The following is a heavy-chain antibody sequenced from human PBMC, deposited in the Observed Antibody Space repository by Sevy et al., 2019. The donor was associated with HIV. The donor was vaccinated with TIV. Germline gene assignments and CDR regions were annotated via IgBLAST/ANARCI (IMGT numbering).Heavy chain of an antibody. V-gene: IGHV3-23*01. CDR3: AKSEWLASGAIDY. CDR1: GFTFGSYA. J-gene: IGHJ4*02. CDR2: ISGTGGRT. Sequence: GGSLRLSCTASGFTFGSYAMSWVRQAPGKGLEWVSAISGTGGRTYYADSVKGRFTISRDNSKNTLYLQMNSLRAEDTAVYYCAKSEWLASGAIDYWGQGTLVTVSS. D-gene: IGHD6-19*01.